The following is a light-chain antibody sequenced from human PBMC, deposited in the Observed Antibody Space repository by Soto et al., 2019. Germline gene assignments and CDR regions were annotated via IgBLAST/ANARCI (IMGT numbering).Light chain of an antibody. V-gene: IGKV1-12*01. J-gene: IGKJ3*01. CDR2: GAS. CDR3: QKSNKFPRT. CDR1: QEIRGW. Sequence: DIQMTPSPPSLSASVGARVPIICRASQEIRGWLAWYQINPGQGPKLPIHGASILQTGVPTRFSCSGSGTEFTLTIDNLQAEDFATYFCQKSNKFPRTFGPGTTV.